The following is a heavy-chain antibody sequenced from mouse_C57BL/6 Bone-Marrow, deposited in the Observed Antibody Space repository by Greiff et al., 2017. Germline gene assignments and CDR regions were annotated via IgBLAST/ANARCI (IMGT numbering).Heavy chain of an antibody. D-gene: IGHD2-3*01. V-gene: IGHV14-4*01. CDR3: TSYDDHAMDY. CDR2: IDPENGDT. J-gene: IGHJ4*01. CDR1: GFNIKDDY. Sequence: EVQRVESGAELVRPGASVKLSCTASGFNIKDDYMHWVKQRPEQGLEWIGWIDPENGDTEYASKFQGKATITADTSSNTAYLQLSSLTSEDTAVYYCTSYDDHAMDYWGQGTSVTVSS.